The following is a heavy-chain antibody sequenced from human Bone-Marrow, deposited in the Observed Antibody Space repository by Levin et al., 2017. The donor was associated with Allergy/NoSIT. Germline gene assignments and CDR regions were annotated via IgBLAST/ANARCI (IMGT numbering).Heavy chain of an antibody. CDR1: GYKFASNW. CDR3: ARHGFNSGFDY. V-gene: IGHV5-10-1*01. CDR2: IDPSDSYT. Sequence: EASVKVSCKGSGYKFASNWISWVRQMPGKGLEWMGKIDPSDSYTNYRPSFQGHVTMSADKSINTAYLQWSSLKASDTGMYYCARHGFNSGFDYWGLGTLVAVSS. D-gene: IGHD3-10*01. J-gene: IGHJ4*02.